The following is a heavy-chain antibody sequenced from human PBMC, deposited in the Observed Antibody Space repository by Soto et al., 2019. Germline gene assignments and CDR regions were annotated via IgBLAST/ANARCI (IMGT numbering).Heavy chain of an antibody. Sequence: GRSLRLSWGVVGFTFGTYAVRWVCQAQGKGLEWVAVIYYDGSNRYYGDAVKGRFTISRDNSKSTLYLQMSSLRAEDTAVYYCARAFCTNGVCYYFFDYWGHGTLVTVSS. CDR3: ARAFCTNGVCYYFFDY. J-gene: IGHJ4*01. V-gene: IGHV3-33*01. CDR1: GFTFGTYA. CDR2: IYYDGSNR. D-gene: IGHD2-8*01.